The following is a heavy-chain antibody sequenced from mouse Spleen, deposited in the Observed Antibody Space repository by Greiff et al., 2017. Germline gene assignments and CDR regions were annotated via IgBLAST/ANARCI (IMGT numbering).Heavy chain of an antibody. J-gene: IGHJ1*03. CDR1: GYTFTSYW. Sequence: QVQLQQPGAELVRPGTSVKLSCKASGYTFTSYWMHWVKQRPGQGLEWIGVIDPSDSYTNYNQKFKGKATLTVDTSSSTAYMQLSSLTSEDSAVYYCAREGGDWYFDVWGTGTTVTVSS. CDR3: AREGGDWYFDV. V-gene: IGHV1-59*01. CDR2: IDPSDSYT.